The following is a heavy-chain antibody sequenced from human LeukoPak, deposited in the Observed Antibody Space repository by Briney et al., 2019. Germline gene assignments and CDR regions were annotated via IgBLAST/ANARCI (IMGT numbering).Heavy chain of an antibody. CDR2: ISGSGGST. CDR3: ASNYFGSGSMKGDFYYMDV. D-gene: IGHD3-10*01. CDR1: GFTFSNYG. V-gene: IGHV3-23*01. Sequence: GGSLRLSCAASGFTFSNYGMSWVRQAPGKGLECVSVISGSGGSTYHADSVKGRFTISRDNAKNSLYLQMNSLRAEDAGVYYCASNYFGSGSMKGDFYYMDVWGKGTTVTISS. J-gene: IGHJ6*03.